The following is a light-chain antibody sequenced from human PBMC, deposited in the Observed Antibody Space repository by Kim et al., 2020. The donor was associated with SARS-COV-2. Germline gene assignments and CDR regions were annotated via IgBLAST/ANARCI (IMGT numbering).Light chain of an antibody. CDR1: QSVSSW. J-gene: IGKJ3*01. Sequence: DIHMTQSPSTLSASIGDRVTITCRASQSVSSWLAWYQYKPGKAPKFLIYKVSNLASGVPSRFSGSGSGTEFTLTISSIQPDDFATYYCQQYKTYPFTFGPGTKVDIK. CDR2: KVS. V-gene: IGKV1-5*03. CDR3: QQYKTYPFT.